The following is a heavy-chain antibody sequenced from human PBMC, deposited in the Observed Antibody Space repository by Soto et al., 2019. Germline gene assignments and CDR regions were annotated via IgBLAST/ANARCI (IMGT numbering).Heavy chain of an antibody. V-gene: IGHV4-61*01. Sequence: SETLSLTFTVSGGSVSTDSLYWHWIRQPPGKGLEWIGYIYFGGSTNYNSSLERRVGISGDTSKNQFSPTLAPVTAADTAVYYCARGRRGYSGYEYFEYWGQGALVTVSS. CDR3: ARGRRGYSGYEYFEY. CDR1: GGSVSTDSLY. J-gene: IGHJ4*02. CDR2: IYFGGST. D-gene: IGHD5-12*01.